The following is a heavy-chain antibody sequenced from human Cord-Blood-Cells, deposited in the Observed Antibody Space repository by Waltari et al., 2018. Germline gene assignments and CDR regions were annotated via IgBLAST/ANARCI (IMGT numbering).Heavy chain of an antibody. CDR3: AGNSGYDTAFDY. CDR2: IRYDGSNK. CDR1: GFTFSSYV. V-gene: IGHV3-30*02. J-gene: IGHJ4*02. Sequence: QVQLVESGGGVVQPGGSLRLSCAASGFTFSSYVMHWVRQAPGKGLEWVAFIRYDGSNKYYADSVKGRFTISRDNSKNTLYLQMNSQRAEDTAVYYCAGNSGYDTAFDYWGQGTLVTVSS. D-gene: IGHD5-12*01.